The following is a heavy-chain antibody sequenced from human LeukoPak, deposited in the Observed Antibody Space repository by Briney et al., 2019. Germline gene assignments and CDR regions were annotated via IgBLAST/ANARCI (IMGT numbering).Heavy chain of an antibody. CDR1: GFTVSSNY. V-gene: IGHV3-53*01. D-gene: IGHD2-15*01. CDR3: ARDLGGGGYDGMDV. J-gene: IGHJ6*02. Sequence: GGSLRLSCAASGFTVSSNYMSWVRQAPGKGLEWVSVIYSGGSTYYADSVKGQFTISRDNSKNTLYLQMNSLRAEDTAVYYCARDLGGGGYDGMDVRGQGTTVTVSS. CDR2: IYSGGST.